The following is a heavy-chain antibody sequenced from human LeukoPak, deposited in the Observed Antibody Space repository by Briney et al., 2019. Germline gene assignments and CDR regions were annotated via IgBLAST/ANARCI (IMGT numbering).Heavy chain of an antibody. J-gene: IGHJ4*02. CDR3: ATSNDAKIVPFDH. Sequence: SEALSRASSVSGASVSSSQWSWLRPAPGKGLEWGGYIYTNGRTNSNPSLKSRVTMSLDTSKNQFSLKLTSVSAADTAVYYCATSNDAKIVPFDHWGQGSLVTVSS. V-gene: IGHV4-4*09. D-gene: IGHD2-8*01. CDR2: IYTNGRT. CDR1: GASVSSSQ.